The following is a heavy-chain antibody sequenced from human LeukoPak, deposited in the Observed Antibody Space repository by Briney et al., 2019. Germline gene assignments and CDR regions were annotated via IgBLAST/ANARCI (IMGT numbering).Heavy chain of an antibody. CDR3: ASYMVRGARHDAFDI. Sequence: GGSLRLSCAASGFTFSDYYMSWIRQAPGKGLEWVSYISSSGSTIYYADSVKGRFTISRDNAKNSLYLQMNTLRADDTAVYYRASYMVRGARHDAFDIWGQGTMVTVSS. J-gene: IGHJ3*02. V-gene: IGHV3-11*01. CDR1: GFTFSDYY. D-gene: IGHD3-10*01. CDR2: ISSSGSTI.